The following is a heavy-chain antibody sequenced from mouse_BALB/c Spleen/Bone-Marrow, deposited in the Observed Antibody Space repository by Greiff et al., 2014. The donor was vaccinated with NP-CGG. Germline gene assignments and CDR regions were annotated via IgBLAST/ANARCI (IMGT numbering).Heavy chain of an antibody. CDR3: ARWDYAMDY. CDR1: EYAFTNYL. CDR2: INPGSGGT. Sequence: QVQLQQSGAELVRPGTSVKVSCKASEYAFTNYLIEWVKQRPGQGLEWIGVINPGSGGTNYNEKFKGRATLTADKSSSTAYMQLSSLTSDDSAVYFCARWDYAMDYWGQGTSVTVSS. J-gene: IGHJ4*01. V-gene: IGHV1-54*01.